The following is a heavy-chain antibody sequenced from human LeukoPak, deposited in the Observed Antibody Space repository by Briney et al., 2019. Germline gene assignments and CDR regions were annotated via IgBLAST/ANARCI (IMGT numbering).Heavy chain of an antibody. J-gene: IGHJ4*02. Sequence: GGSLRLSCAASGFTFSNYWMSWVRQAPGKGLEWVAHINQDGSEEHYMDSAKARFIISRDNAKNSLSLQMDSLRAEDTAVYYCVRDGGVSGYDLLDYWGQGTLVTVSS. CDR3: VRDGGVSGYDLLDY. D-gene: IGHD5-12*01. CDR1: GFTFSNYW. CDR2: INQDGSEE. V-gene: IGHV3-7*01.